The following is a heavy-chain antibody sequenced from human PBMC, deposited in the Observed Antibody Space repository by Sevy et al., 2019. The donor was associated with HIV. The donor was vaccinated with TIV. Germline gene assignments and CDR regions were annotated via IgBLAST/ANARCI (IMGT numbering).Heavy chain of an antibody. CDR3: ARGQYYDSSVYYYGGYYFDY. CDR2: IYYSGST. D-gene: IGHD3-22*01. J-gene: IGHJ4*02. CDR1: GGSISSYY. V-gene: IGHV4-59*01. Sequence: SETLSLTCTVSGGSISSYYWSWIRQPPGKGLEWIGYIYYSGSTNYTPSLKSRVTISVDTSKNQFSLKLGSVTAADTAVYYCARGQYYDSSVYYYGGYYFDYWGQGTLVTVSS.